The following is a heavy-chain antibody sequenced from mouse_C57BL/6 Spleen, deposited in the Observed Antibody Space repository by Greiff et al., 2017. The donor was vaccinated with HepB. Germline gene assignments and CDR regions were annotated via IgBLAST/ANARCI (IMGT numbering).Heavy chain of an antibody. CDR1: GYAFSSSW. J-gene: IGHJ4*01. D-gene: IGHD2-5*01. CDR2: IYPGDGDT. V-gene: IGHV1-82*01. CDR3: ARDRGYSNYFYAMDY. Sequence: VQLQQSGPELVKPGASVKISCKASGYAFSSSWMNWVKQRPGKGLEWIGRIYPGDGDTNYNGKFKGKATLTADKSSSTAYMQLSSLTSEDSAVYFCARDRGYSNYFYAMDYWGQGTSVTVSS.